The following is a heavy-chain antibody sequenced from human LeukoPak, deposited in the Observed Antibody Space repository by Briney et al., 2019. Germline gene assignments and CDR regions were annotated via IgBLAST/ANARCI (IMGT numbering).Heavy chain of an antibody. D-gene: IGHD3-10*01. Sequence: GASLKSSCKGSGYSFGNRWIGWVRQMPGKGLEWMGIIYPDDSDTIYSPSFEGQVTISADKSISTAYLQWSSLKASDTAMYYCARGAYGSGSYYNYYGMDVWGQGTTVTVSS. CDR1: GYSFGNRW. CDR2: IYPDDSDT. V-gene: IGHV5-51*01. CDR3: ARGAYGSGSYYNYYGMDV. J-gene: IGHJ6*02.